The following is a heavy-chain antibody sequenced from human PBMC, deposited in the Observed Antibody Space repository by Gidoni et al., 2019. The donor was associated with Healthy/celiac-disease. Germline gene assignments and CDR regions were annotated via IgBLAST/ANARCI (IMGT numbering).Heavy chain of an antibody. V-gene: IGHV3-53*01. CDR2: IYSGGST. D-gene: IGHD5-12*01. CDR1: GFTVSSNY. CDR3: ARSRDGYNPFDY. J-gene: IGHJ4*02. Sequence: EVQLVESGGGLIQPGGSLRLSCAAAGFTVSSNYMSWVRQAPGNGLEWVSVIYSGGSTYYADSVKGRFTISRDNSKNTLYLQMNSLRAEDTAVYYCARSRDGYNPFDYWGQGTLVTVSS.